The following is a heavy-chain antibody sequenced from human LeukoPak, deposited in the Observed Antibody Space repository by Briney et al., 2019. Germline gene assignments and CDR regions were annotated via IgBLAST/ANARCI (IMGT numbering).Heavy chain of an antibody. V-gene: IGHV4-61*02. D-gene: IGHD3-22*01. CDR1: GGSISSGSYY. J-gene: IGHJ4*02. CDR2: IYTSGST. Sequence: PSETLSLTCTVSGGSISSGSYYWSWIRQPAGKGLEWIGRIYTSGSTNYNPSLKSRVTISVDTPKNQFSLKLSSVTAADTAVYYCAREVYDSSGYYLDYWGQGTLVTVSS. CDR3: AREVYDSSGYYLDY.